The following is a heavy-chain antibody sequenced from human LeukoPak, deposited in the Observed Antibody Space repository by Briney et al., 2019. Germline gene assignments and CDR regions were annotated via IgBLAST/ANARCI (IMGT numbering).Heavy chain of an antibody. V-gene: IGHV3-33*01. CDR3: ARGGRSGNFDY. D-gene: IGHD3-10*01. CDR1: GFTFSNYG. J-gene: IGHJ4*02. CDR2: ISFDGSQK. Sequence: GGSLRLSCAASGFTFSNYGMHWVRQAPGKGLEWVALISFDGSQKYYADSVKGRFTISRDNSKNTLYLQMNSLRAEDTAVYYCARGGRSGNFDYWGQGTLVTVSP.